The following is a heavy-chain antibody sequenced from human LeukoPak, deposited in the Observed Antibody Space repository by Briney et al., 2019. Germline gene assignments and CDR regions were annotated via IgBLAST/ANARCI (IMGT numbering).Heavy chain of an antibody. CDR2: IYYSGST. CDR3: ARGLANGDPPIDH. D-gene: IGHD4-17*01. V-gene: IGHV4-39*07. CDR1: GGSISSSSYY. Sequence: SETLSLTCTVSGGSISSSSYYWGWIRQPPGKGLEWIGSIYYSGSTYYNPSLKSRVTISVDTSKNQFSLKLSSVTAADTAVYYCARGLANGDPPIDHWGQGTLVTVSS. J-gene: IGHJ4*02.